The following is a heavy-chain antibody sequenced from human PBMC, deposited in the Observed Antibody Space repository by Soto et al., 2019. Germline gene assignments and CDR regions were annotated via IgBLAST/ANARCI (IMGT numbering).Heavy chain of an antibody. D-gene: IGHD3-22*01. CDR2: IYPGDSDT. CDR3: ARLPYYYDSSGYRKYYFDY. V-gene: IGHV5-51*01. Sequence: GESLKISCKGSGYSFTSYWIGWVRQMPGKGLEWMGIIYPGDSDTRYSPSFQGQVTISADKSISTAYLQWSSLKASATAMYYSARLPYYYDSSGYRKYYFDYWGQGTLVTVSS. CDR1: GYSFTSYW. J-gene: IGHJ4*02.